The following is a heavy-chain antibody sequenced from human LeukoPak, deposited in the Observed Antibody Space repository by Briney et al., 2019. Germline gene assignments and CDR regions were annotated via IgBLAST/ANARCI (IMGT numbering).Heavy chain of an antibody. CDR3: AKDPQKGDTAMDY. V-gene: IGHV3-30*18. CDR2: ISYDGSNK. Sequence: PGGSLRLSCAASGFTFSSYGMHWVRQAPGKGLEWVAVISYDGSNKYYADSVKGRFTISRDNSKNTLYLQMNSLRAEDTAMYYCAKDPQKGDTAMDYWGQGTLVTVSS. J-gene: IGHJ4*02. D-gene: IGHD5-18*01. CDR1: GFTFSSYG.